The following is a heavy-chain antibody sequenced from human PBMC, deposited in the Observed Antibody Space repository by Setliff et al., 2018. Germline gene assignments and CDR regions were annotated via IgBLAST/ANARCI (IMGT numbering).Heavy chain of an antibody. J-gene: IGHJ4*02. CDR1: GYSISSGYI. V-gene: IGHV4-38-2*02. Sequence: ASETLSLTCTVSGYSISSGYIWGWIRQPPGKGLEWIGSIYHSGSTYYNPSLKSRVTISVDTSKNRFSPKLTSVTAADTAVYYCAGGRRYDYGWDFDYWGQGTLVTVSS. CDR3: AGGRRYDYGWDFDY. D-gene: IGHD4-17*01. CDR2: IYHSGST.